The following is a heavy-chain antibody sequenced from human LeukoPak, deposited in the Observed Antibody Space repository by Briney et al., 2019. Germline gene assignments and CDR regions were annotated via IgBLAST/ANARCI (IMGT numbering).Heavy chain of an antibody. D-gene: IGHD3-10*01. CDR2: IIPIFGTA. Sequence: SVKVSCKASGYTFTSYYMHWVRQAPGQGLEWMGGIIPIFGTANYAQKFQGRVTITADESTSTAYMELSSLRSEDTAVYYCAGATHYYGSGDYWGQGTLVTVSS. CDR1: GYTFTSYY. V-gene: IGHV1-69*13. J-gene: IGHJ4*02. CDR3: AGATHYYGSGDY.